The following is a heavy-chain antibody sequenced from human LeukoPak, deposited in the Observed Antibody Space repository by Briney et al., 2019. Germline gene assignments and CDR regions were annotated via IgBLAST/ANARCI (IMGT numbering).Heavy chain of an antibody. CDR2: IYYSGST. J-gene: IGHJ5*02. Sequence: PGGSLRLSCAASGFTFSSYAMSWVRQPPGKGLEWIGYIYYSGSTNYNPSLKSRVTISVDTSKNQFSLKLSSVTAADTAVYYCASHRYGSETWGQGTLVTVSS. CDR1: GFTFSSYA. D-gene: IGHD3-10*01. V-gene: IGHV4-59*01. CDR3: ASHRYGSET.